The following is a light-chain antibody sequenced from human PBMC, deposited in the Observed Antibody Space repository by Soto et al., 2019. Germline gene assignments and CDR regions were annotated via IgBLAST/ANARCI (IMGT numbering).Light chain of an antibody. CDR2: DVS. Sequence: QSALTQPRSVSGSPGQSVTISCTGTSSDVGAYNFVSWYQQHPGKAPKLMIYDVSKRPSGVPDRFSGSKSGSTASLTISGLQDEHEADYYCCSYAGSYTWVFGTGTKLTVL. CDR1: SSDVGAYNF. V-gene: IGLV2-11*01. CDR3: CSYAGSYTWV. J-gene: IGLJ1*01.